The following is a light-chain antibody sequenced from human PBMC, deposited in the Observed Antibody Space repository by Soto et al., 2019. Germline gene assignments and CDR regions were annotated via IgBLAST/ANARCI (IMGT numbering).Light chain of an antibody. CDR3: QQYSSYPLT. V-gene: IGKV3-20*01. Sequence: EIVLTQSPGTLSLSPGDRATISCRASQSVSSSSLAWYQKKPGQAPRLLMYGVSSRATGIPDRFSGSGSGTDFTLTISSLEPEDFAVYYCQQYSSYPLTFGGGTKVEIK. CDR1: QSVSSSS. CDR2: GVS. J-gene: IGKJ4*01.